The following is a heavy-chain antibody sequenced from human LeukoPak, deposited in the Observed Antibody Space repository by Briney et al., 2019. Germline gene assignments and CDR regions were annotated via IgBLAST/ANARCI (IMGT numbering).Heavy chain of an antibody. CDR3: ARDSYGDYFDY. J-gene: IGHJ4*02. Sequence: GGSLRLSCAASGFTFSSYWMSWVREAPGKGLEWVANIKQDGSEIYYVDSVKGRFTISSDNAKNSLYLQMNSLRAEDTAVYYCARDSYGDYFDYWGQGTLVTVSS. V-gene: IGHV3-7*01. CDR2: IKQDGSEI. CDR1: GFTFSSYW. D-gene: IGHD4-17*01.